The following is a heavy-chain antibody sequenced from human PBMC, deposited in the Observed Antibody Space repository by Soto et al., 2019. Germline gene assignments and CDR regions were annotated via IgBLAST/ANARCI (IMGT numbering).Heavy chain of an antibody. CDR1: GGSFSGYY. Sequence: KSSETLSLTCAVYGGSFSGYYWSWIRQPPGKGLEWIGEINHSGSTNYNPSLKSRVTISVDTSKNQFSLKLSSVTAADTAVYYCARASMVRGVSYYYYYYGMDVWGQGTTVTVSS. J-gene: IGHJ6*02. V-gene: IGHV4-34*01. CDR2: INHSGST. CDR3: ARASMVRGVSYYYYYYGMDV. D-gene: IGHD3-10*01.